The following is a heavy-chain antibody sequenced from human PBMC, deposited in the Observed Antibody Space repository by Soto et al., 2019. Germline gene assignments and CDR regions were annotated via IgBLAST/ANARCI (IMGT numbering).Heavy chain of an antibody. CDR2: ISGSGGSI. J-gene: IGHJ5*02. CDR1: GFTFSSYA. V-gene: IGHV3-23*01. Sequence: PVGSLRLSCVASGFTFSSYAMSWVRQAPGKGLEWVSAISGSGGSIYYADSVKGRFTISRDNSKSTLYLQMNSLRAEDTAVYYCAKDGRFTSNWFDPWGQGTLVTVSS. CDR3: AKDGRFTSNWFDP.